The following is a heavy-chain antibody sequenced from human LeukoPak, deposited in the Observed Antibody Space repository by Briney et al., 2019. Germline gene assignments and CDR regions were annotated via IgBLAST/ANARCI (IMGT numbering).Heavy chain of an antibody. CDR3: AADSVYDFWSGYSPRYGMDV. CDR1: GFTFTSSA. CDR2: IVVGSGNT. J-gene: IGHJ6*02. D-gene: IGHD3-3*01. Sequence: SVKVSCKASGFTFTSSAMQWVRQARGQRLEWIGWIVVGSGNTNYAQKFQERVTITGDMSTSTAYMELSSLRSEDTAVYYCAADSVYDFWSGYSPRYGMDVWGQGTTVTVSS. V-gene: IGHV1-58*02.